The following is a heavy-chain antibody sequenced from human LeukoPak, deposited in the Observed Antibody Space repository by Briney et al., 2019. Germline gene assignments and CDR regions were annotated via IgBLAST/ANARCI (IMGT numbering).Heavy chain of an antibody. Sequence: ASVKVSCKASGYTFTSYGISWVRQAPGQGLEWMGWISAYNGNPNYAQKLQGRVTMTTDTSTSTAYMELRSLRSDDTAVYYCARVNPYDILTGYDGLDYWGQGTLVTVSS. CDR1: GYTFTSYG. D-gene: IGHD3-9*01. CDR3: ARVNPYDILTGYDGLDY. CDR2: ISAYNGNP. V-gene: IGHV1-18*01. J-gene: IGHJ4*02.